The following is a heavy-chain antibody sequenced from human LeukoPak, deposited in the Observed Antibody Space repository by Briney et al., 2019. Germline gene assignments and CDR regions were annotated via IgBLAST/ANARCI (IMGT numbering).Heavy chain of an antibody. CDR2: IYYSGST. Sequence: PSETLSLTCTVSGGSISSGDYYWSWIRQPPGKGLEWIGYIYYSGSTYYNPSLKSRVTISVDTSKNQFSLKLSSVTAADTAVYYCARGGVLRFLEPPSYYYGIDVWGQGTLVTVSS. J-gene: IGHJ6*02. D-gene: IGHD3-3*01. CDR1: GGSISSGDYY. CDR3: ARGGVLRFLEPPSYYYGIDV. V-gene: IGHV4-30-4*01.